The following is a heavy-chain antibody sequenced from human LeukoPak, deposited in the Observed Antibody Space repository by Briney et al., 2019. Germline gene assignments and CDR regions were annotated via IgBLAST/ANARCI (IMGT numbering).Heavy chain of an antibody. V-gene: IGHV3-30*19. CDR2: ISYDGSNK. Sequence: GGSLRLSCAASGFTFSSYGMHWVRQAPGKGLEWVAVISYDGSNKYYADSVKGRFTISRDNSKNTLYLQMNSLRAEDTAVYYCARWAPNFDYWGQGTLVTVSS. CDR1: GFTFSSYG. CDR3: ARWAPNFDY. J-gene: IGHJ4*02.